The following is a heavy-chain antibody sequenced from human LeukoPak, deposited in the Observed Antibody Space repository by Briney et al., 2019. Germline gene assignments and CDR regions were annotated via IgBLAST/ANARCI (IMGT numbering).Heavy chain of an antibody. J-gene: IGHJ6*03. CDR2: ISSRNTSI. D-gene: IGHD6-6*01. CDR1: GFTFRSYS. V-gene: IGHV3-48*01. CDR3: ARDPSSSPPYYFYYYYMDV. Sequence: GGSLRLSCAASGFTFRSYSMNWVRQAPGKGLEWVSYISSRNTSIYYSDSVKGRFTISRDNARNSLYLQMNSLRAEDTAVYYCARDPSSSPPYYFYYYYMDVWGKGTTVTVSS.